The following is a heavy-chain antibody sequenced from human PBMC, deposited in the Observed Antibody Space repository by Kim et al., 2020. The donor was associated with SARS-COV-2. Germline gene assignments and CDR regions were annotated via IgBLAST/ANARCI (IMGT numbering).Heavy chain of an antibody. V-gene: IGHV4-39*07. Sequence: SETLSLTCTVSGGSISSSSYYWGWIRQPPGKGLEWIGSIYYSGSTYYNPSLKSRVTISVDTSKNQFSLKLSSVTAADTAVYYCARDGAAAGFDSTDYWGQGTLVTVSS. D-gene: IGHD6-13*01. CDR3: ARDGAAAGFDSTDY. J-gene: IGHJ4*02. CDR1: GGSISSSSYY. CDR2: IYYSGST.